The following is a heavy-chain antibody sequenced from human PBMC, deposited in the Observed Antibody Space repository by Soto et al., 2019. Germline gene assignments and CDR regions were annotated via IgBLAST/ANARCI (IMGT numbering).Heavy chain of an antibody. CDR1: GFTFSSYA. CDR2: ISYDGSNK. D-gene: IGHD5-18*01. J-gene: IGHJ6*02. Sequence: QVQLVESGGGVVQPGRSLRLSCAASGFTFSSYAMHWVRQAPGKGLEWVAVISYDGSNKYYADSVKGRFTISRDNSKNTLYLQMNSLRAEDTAVYYCASHPESRYSYGSWYYGMDVWGQGTTVTVSS. CDR3: ASHPESRYSYGSWYYGMDV. V-gene: IGHV3-30-3*01.